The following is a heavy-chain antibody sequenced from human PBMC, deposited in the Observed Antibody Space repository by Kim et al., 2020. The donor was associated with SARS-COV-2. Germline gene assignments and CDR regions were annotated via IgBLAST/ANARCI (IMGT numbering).Heavy chain of an antibody. Sequence: ADSVKGRFTISRDNSKNTLYLQMNSLRAEDTAVYYCAKDPYGGNSYYFDYWGQGTLVTVSS. V-gene: IGHV3-30*02. D-gene: IGHD4-17*01. J-gene: IGHJ4*02. CDR3: AKDPYGGNSYYFDY.